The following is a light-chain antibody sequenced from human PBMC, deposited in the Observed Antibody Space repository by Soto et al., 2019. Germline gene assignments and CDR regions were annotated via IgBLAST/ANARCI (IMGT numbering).Light chain of an antibody. J-gene: IGKJ3*01. CDR2: GAS. V-gene: IGKV3-20*01. CDR1: QGVSSH. CDR3: QHYGGSFI. Sequence: EIVMTQSPATLSVSPGERATLSCRASQGVSSHLAWYQQKPGQPPRLLIYGASTRATGVPDRFSGSGSGTDFTLSISRLEPEDFAVYYCQHYGGSFIFGPGTKVDFK.